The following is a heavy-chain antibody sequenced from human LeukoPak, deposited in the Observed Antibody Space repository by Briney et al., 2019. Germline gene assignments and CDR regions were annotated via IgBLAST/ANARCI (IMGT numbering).Heavy chain of an antibody. V-gene: IGHV1-18*01. CDR2: ISAYNGNT. CDR3: ARAHYYGSGSYLTYDAFDI. Sequence: ASVKVSCKASGGTFSSYAISWVRQAPGQGLEWMGWISAYNGNTNYAQKLLGRVTMTTDTSTSTAYMELRSLRSDDTAVYYCARAHYYGSGSYLTYDAFDIWGQGTMVTVSS. CDR1: GGTFSSYA. D-gene: IGHD3-10*01. J-gene: IGHJ3*02.